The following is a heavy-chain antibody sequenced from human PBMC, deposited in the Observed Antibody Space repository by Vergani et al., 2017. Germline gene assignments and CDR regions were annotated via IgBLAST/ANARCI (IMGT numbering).Heavy chain of an antibody. J-gene: IGHJ4*02. D-gene: IGHD3-3*01. V-gene: IGHV4-34*01. CDR1: GGSFSGYY. CDR3: ARVRRITIFGVVMTPFDY. CDR2: INQSGST. Sequence: QVQLQQWGAGLLKPSETLSLICAVYGGSFSGYYWSWIRQPPGKGLEWIGEINQSGSTKNNPSLKSRVTISVDTSKNQFSLKLSSVTAADTAVYYCARVRRITIFGVVMTPFDYGGQGTLVTVSS.